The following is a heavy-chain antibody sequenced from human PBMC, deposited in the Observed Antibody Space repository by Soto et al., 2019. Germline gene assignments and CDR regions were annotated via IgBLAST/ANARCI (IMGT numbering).Heavy chain of an antibody. V-gene: IGHV4-59*01. CDR1: GGSISSYY. J-gene: IGHJ4*02. CDR2: IYYSGST. CDR3: ARWVVERAKSYFDY. Sequence: SETLSLTCTVSGGSISSYYWSWIRQPPGKGMEWIGYIYYSGSTNYNPSLKSRVTISVDTSKNQFSLKLSSVTAADAAVYYCARWVVERAKSYFDYWGKGTLVTVSS. D-gene: IGHD2-15*01.